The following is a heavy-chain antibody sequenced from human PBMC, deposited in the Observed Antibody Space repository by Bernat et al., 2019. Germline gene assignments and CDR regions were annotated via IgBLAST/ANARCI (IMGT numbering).Heavy chain of an antibody. CDR1: GFTISSYG. D-gene: IGHD4-23*01. J-gene: IGHJ3*02. Sequence: VQLLESGGGLVQPGGSLRLSCAASGFTISSYGMHWVRQAPGKGLEWVAVISYDGSNRYYVDSVKGRFTISRDNSKNTLYVEMNSLRAEDTAVYYCAKDGVGTQISDALDIWGQGTMVTVSS. CDR3: AKDGVGTQISDALDI. CDR2: ISYDGSNR. V-gene: IGHV3-30*18.